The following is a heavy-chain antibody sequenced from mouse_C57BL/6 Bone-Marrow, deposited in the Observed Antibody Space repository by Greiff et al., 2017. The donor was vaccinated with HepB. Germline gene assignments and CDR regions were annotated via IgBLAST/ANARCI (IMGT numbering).Heavy chain of an antibody. CDR2: IDPEDGET. D-gene: IGHD4-1*01. Sequence: EVQLQQPGAELVKPGASVKLSCKASGYTFTSYWMHWVKQRTEQGLEWIGRIDPEDGETKYAPKFQGKATITADTSSNTAYLQLSSLTSEDTAVYYCARGAITGTYYFDYWGQGTTLTVSS. V-gene: IGHV14-2*01. J-gene: IGHJ2*01. CDR3: ARGAITGTYYFDY. CDR1: GYTFTSYW.